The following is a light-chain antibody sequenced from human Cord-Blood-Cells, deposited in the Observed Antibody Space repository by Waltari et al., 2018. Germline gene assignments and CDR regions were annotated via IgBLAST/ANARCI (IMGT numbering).Light chain of an antibody. CDR1: QSVSSY. V-gene: IGKV3-11*01. J-gene: IGKJ2*01. Sequence: EIVLTQSPATLSLSPGERATLSCRASQSVSSYLAWYQQKPGQAPRLLIYDASNRATGIPARFSGSGYGTDFTFTISSLEPEDFAVYYCQQRSNWYTFGQGTKLEIK. CDR3: QQRSNWYT. CDR2: DAS.